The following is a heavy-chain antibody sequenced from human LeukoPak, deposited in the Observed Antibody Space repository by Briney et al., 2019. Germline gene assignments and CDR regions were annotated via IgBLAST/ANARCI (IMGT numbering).Heavy chain of an antibody. CDR1: GFTFSSYG. CDR3: AKRAFGDGYDGGYWFDP. D-gene: IGHD5-12*01. J-gene: IGHJ5*02. CDR2: ISYDGSNK. Sequence: PGGSLRLSCAASGFTFSSYGMHWVRQAPGKGLEWVAVISYDGSNKYYADSVKGRFTISRDNSKNTLYLQMNSLRAEDTAVYYCAKRAFGDGYDGGYWFDPWGQGTLVTVSS. V-gene: IGHV3-30*18.